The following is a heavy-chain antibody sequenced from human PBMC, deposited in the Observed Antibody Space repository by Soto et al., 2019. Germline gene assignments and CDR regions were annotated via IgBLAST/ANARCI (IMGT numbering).Heavy chain of an antibody. D-gene: IGHD6-13*01. CDR2: ISYDGSNK. Sequence: QVQLVESGGGVVQPGRSLRLSCAASGFTFSSYAMHWVRQAPGKGLEWVAVISYDGSNKYYADSVKGRFTISRDNSKNTLYLQMNSLRAEDTAVYYCAREEWQQLEGGAEYFQHWGQGTLVTVSS. CDR3: AREEWQQLEGGAEYFQH. J-gene: IGHJ1*01. V-gene: IGHV3-30-3*01. CDR1: GFTFSSYA.